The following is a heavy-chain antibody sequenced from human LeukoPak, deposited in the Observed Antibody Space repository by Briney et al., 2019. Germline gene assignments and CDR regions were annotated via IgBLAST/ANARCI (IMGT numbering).Heavy chain of an antibody. J-gene: IGHJ5*02. CDR3: ARRKYCSSTSCYVVWFDP. V-gene: IGHV4-34*01. D-gene: IGHD2-2*01. CDR2: INHSGST. Sequence: SETLSLTCAVYGGSFSGYYWSWIRQPPGKGLEWIGEINHSGSTNYNPSLKSRVTISVDTSKNQFSLKPSSVTAADTAVYYCARRKYCSSTSCYVVWFDPWGQGTLVTVSS. CDR1: GGSFSGYY.